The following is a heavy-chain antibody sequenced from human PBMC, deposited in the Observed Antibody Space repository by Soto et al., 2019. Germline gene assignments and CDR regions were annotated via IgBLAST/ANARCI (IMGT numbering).Heavy chain of an antibody. V-gene: IGHV1-46*03. CDR3: ARDTAMVNDWFDP. CDR1: GYTFTSYD. D-gene: IGHD5-18*01. Sequence: GASVKVSCKASGYTFTSYDMHWVRQAPGQGLEWMGIINPSGGSTSYAQKFQGRVTMTRDTSTSTVYMELSSLRSEDTAVYYCARDTAMVNDWFDPWGQGTLVTVSS. CDR2: INPSGGST. J-gene: IGHJ5*02.